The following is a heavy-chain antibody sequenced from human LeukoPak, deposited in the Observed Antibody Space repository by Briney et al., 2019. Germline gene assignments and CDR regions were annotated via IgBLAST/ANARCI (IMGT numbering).Heavy chain of an antibody. J-gene: IGHJ6*02. CDR3: ARISGLRYFDWLPDYYYGMDV. Sequence: GGSLRLSCAASGFSFTSYAMTWVRQVPGKGLEWVSAIRPSGEATFYADSVKGRFTVSRDNAKNSLYLQMNSLRAEDTAVYYCARISGLRYFDWLPDYYYGMDVWGQGTTVTVSS. CDR1: GFSFTSYA. CDR2: IRPSGEAT. V-gene: IGHV3-23*01. D-gene: IGHD3-9*01.